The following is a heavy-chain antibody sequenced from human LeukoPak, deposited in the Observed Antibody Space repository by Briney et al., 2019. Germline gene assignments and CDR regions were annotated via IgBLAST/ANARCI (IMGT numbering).Heavy chain of an antibody. D-gene: IGHD2/OR15-2a*01. CDR2: INPNSGDT. CDR3: ARDLTYYFDY. J-gene: IGHJ4*02. V-gene: IGHV1-2*02. Sequence: ASVKVSCKASGYTFTGYYMHWVRQAPGQGLEWMGWINPNSGDTNYAQKFQGRVTMTRDTSSSTAYMDLSRLRSDDTAVYYCARDLTYYFDYWGQGTLVTVSS. CDR1: GYTFTGYY.